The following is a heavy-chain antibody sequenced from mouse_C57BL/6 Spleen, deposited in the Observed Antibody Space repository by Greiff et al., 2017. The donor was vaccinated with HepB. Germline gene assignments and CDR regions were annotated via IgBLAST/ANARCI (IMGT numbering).Heavy chain of an antibody. D-gene: IGHD2-3*01. Sequence: EVQLVESGGGLVKPGGSLKLSCAASGFTFSDYGMHWVRQAPEKGLEWVAYISSGSSTIYYADTVKGRFTISRDNAKNTLFLQMTSLRSEDTAMYYCAREGWLLRRYAMDYWGQGTSVTVSS. CDR2: ISSGSSTI. CDR1: GFTFSDYG. CDR3: AREGWLLRRYAMDY. V-gene: IGHV5-17*01. J-gene: IGHJ4*01.